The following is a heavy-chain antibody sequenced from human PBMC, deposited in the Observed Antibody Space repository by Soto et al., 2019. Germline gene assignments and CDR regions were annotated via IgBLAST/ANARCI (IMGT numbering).Heavy chain of an antibody. D-gene: IGHD3-16*01. CDR3: AHREGDDYVWGSYKDAFDM. Sequence: QITLKESGPTLVKPTQTLTLTCTFSGFSLNTTAVGVGWIRQPPGKALEWLALIYWDGDKRYSPSLKSRLAITKDTSKNQVVLKMTKMDPVDTATYYCAHREGDDYVWGSYKDAFDMWGRGTMVTVSS. CDR1: GFSLNTTAVG. J-gene: IGHJ3*02. CDR2: IYWDGDK. V-gene: IGHV2-5*02.